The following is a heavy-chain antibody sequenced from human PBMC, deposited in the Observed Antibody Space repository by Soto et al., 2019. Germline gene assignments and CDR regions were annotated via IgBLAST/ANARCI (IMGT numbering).Heavy chain of an antibody. V-gene: IGHV1-3*01. J-gene: IGHJ5*02. Sequence: QVQLVQYGAEVKKPGASVKVSCKASGYTFSSYALHWVRQAPGQRLEWMGWINAANGNVKYSQKFQGRVTTTRDTSASTAYMELSSLRSEDTAVYYCARAVGQFDPWGQGTLVTVSS. D-gene: IGHD6-19*01. CDR2: INAANGNV. CDR1: GYTFSSYA. CDR3: ARAVGQFDP.